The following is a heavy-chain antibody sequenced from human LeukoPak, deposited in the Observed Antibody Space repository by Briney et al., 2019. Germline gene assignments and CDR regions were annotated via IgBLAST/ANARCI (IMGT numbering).Heavy chain of an antibody. Sequence: AGRSLRLSCAASGFTFSSYGMHWVRQAPGKGLECVAVKSYDGSNKYYADSVKGRFTIARDNSKNTLYLQMNSLRAEDTAVYYCAKPIWSGGRCYSGAFDIWGQGTMVTVSS. CDR3: AKPIWSGGRCYSGAFDI. J-gene: IGHJ3*02. D-gene: IGHD2-15*01. CDR1: GFTFSSYG. V-gene: IGHV3-30*18. CDR2: KSYDGSNK.